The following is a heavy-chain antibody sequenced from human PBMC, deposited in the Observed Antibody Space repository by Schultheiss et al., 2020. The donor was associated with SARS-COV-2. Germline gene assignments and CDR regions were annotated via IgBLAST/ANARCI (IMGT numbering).Heavy chain of an antibody. CDR2: ISGSGGST. Sequence: GGSLRLSCAASGFTFSSYAMSWVRQAPGKGLEWVSAISGSGGSTYYADSVKGRFTISRDNSKNTLYLQMNSLRAEDTAVYYCAKDRPYSSSSGLNWFDPWGQGTLVTVSS. D-gene: IGHD6-6*01. CDR1: GFTFSSYA. J-gene: IGHJ5*02. V-gene: IGHV3-23*01. CDR3: AKDRPYSSSSGLNWFDP.